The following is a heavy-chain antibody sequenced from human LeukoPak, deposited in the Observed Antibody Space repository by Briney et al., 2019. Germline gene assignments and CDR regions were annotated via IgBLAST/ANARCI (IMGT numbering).Heavy chain of an antibody. D-gene: IGHD4-17*01. Sequence: SGPTLANPTQTFTLTCTFSGFSRSTSGVGVGRIRQPPGNARESLALNYWDDDKRDSPSLKSRLTITKDTSKIPVVLTMTNMDPVDTATYYCAHFNDYGDYAPSTFDYWGQGTLVTVSS. J-gene: IGHJ4*02. CDR2: NYWDDDK. V-gene: IGHV2-5*02. CDR3: AHFNDYGDYAPSTFDY. CDR1: GFSRSTSGVG.